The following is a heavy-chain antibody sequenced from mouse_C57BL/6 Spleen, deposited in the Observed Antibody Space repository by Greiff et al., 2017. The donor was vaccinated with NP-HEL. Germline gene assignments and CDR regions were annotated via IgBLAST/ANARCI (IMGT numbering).Heavy chain of an antibody. Sequence: VQLQQPGAELVKPGASVKLSCKASGYTFTSYWMQWVKQRPGQGLEWIGEIDPSDSYTNYNQKFKGKATLTVDTSSSTAYMQLSSLTSEDSAVYYCARLYGGDYYFDYWGQGTTLTVSS. D-gene: IGHD1-1*02. CDR3: ARLYGGDYYFDY. CDR2: IDPSDSYT. CDR1: GYTFTSYW. V-gene: IGHV1-50*01. J-gene: IGHJ2*01.